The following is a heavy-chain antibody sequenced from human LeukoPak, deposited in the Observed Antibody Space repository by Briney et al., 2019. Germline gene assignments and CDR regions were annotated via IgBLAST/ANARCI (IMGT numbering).Heavy chain of an antibody. J-gene: IGHJ4*02. D-gene: IGHD2-21*02. V-gene: IGHV3-73*01. Sequence: GGSLKLSCSASGFTFSGSALHWVRQASGEGLEWLGRVRSEAYNSRTAYAASVEGRFIISRDDSKNTAYLQMNSLKTEDTAVYYCTAVVTATLNDHFRSWGQGTLVTVSS. CDR3: TAVVTATLNDHFRS. CDR2: VRSEAYNSRT. CDR1: GFTFSGSA.